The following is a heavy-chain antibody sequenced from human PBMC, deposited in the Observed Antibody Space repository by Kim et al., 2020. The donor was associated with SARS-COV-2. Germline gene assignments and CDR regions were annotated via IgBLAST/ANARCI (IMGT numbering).Heavy chain of an antibody. D-gene: IGHD6-13*01. CDR1: GGSISSSNW. V-gene: IGHV4-4*02. CDR2: IYHSGST. J-gene: IGHJ3*02. CDR3: SRGVAAADRGGDAFDI. Sequence: SETLSLTCAVSGGSISSSNWWSWVRQPPGKGLEWIGEIYHSGSTNYNPSLKSRVTISVDKSKNQFSLKLSSVTAADTAVYYCSRGVAAADRGGDAFDIWGQGTMVTVSS.